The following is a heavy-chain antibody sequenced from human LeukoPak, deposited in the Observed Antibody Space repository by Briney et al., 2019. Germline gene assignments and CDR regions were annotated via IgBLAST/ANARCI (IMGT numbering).Heavy chain of an antibody. CDR2: IYYSGSM. Sequence: SETLSLTCTVSGGSISSYSYHWGWIRQPPGKGLEWIGSIYYSGSMYYNPSLKSRVTISVDTSKNQFSLKLSSVTAADTAVYYCARPSTKYSSSSGYFQHWGQGTLVTVSS. CDR1: GGSISSYSYH. D-gene: IGHD6-6*01. V-gene: IGHV4-39*01. CDR3: ARPSTKYSSSSGYFQH. J-gene: IGHJ1*01.